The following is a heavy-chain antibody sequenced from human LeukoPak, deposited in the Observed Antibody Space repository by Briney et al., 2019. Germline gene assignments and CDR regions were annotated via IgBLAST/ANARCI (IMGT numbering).Heavy chain of an antibody. D-gene: IGHD3-22*01. CDR2: IYYSGNP. CDR1: GGSISGYY. CDR3: ARVRNRYDSSGYYAFDY. Sequence: PSETLSLTCTVSGGSISGYYWSWTRQPPGKRLEWIGFIYYSGNPNYNPSLNSRVTISVDTSRNQFSLKLSSVTAADTAVYYCARVRNRYDSSGYYAFDYWGQGTLVTVSS. V-gene: IGHV4-59*01. J-gene: IGHJ4*02.